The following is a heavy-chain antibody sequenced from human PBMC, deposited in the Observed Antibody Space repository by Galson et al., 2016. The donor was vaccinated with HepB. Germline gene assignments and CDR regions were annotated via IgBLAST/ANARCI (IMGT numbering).Heavy chain of an antibody. CDR2: FDPEDGET. CDR3: VIGPDYYDSSAYHLDY. Sequence: SVKVSCKVSGYTLTELSMHWVRQAPGKGLEWMGGFDPEDGETIYAQKFQGRVTMTEDTSTDTAYMELSSLRSEDTAEFYCVIGPDYYDSSAYHLDYWGQGTLVTVSS. CDR1: GYTLTELS. D-gene: IGHD3-22*01. J-gene: IGHJ4*02. V-gene: IGHV1-24*01.